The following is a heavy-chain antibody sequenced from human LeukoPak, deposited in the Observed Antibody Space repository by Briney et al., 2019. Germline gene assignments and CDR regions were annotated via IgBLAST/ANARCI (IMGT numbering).Heavy chain of an antibody. CDR1: GFTFSSYA. CDR2: ISGSGDGT. Sequence: PGGSLRLSCAASGFTFSSYAMSWARQAPGKGLEWVSTISGSGDGTYYADSVKGRFTISRDNFKNTVYLQMNSLRADDTAVYYCAKDLDDSSGFYSYHHWGQGTLVTVSS. D-gene: IGHD3-22*01. J-gene: IGHJ1*01. CDR3: AKDLDDSSGFYSYHH. V-gene: IGHV3-23*01.